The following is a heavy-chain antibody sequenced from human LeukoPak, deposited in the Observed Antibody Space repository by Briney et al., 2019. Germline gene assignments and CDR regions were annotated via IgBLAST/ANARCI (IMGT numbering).Heavy chain of an antibody. CDR2: ITHNANT. CDR3: ARFPVLDTAMA. D-gene: IGHD5-18*01. J-gene: IGHJ5*02. V-gene: IGHV4-34*01. Sequence: SETLSLTCAVYTGPFSGYYWAWIRQPPGEGLEWIGEITHNANTKYNPSLESRVIISVDTSKNQFSLKLNSVTAADTAVYYCARFPVLDTAMAWGQGTQVSVSP. CDR1: TGPFSGYY.